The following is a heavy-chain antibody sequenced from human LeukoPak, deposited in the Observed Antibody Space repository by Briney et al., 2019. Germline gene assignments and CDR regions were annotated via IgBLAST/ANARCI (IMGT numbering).Heavy chain of an antibody. J-gene: IGHJ4*02. CDR3: ARDGDCSGGSCYSFDY. CDR1: GGTFSSYA. D-gene: IGHD2-15*01. V-gene: IGHV1-69*13. Sequence: SVKVSCKASGGTFSSYAISWVRQAPGQGLEWMGGIIPIFGTANYAQKFQDRVTITADESTSTAYMELSSLRSEDTAVYYCARDGDCSGGSCYSFDYWGQGTLVTVSS. CDR2: IIPIFGTA.